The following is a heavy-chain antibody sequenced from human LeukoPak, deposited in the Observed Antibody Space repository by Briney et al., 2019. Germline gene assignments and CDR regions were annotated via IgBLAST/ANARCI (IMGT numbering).Heavy chain of an antibody. Sequence: SQTLSLTCAISGDSVSSNSAAWNWIRQSPSRGLEWLGRTYYRSKWYNDYAVSVKSRTTINPDTSKNQFSLQLNSVTPEDTAVYYCARGSGAAYPPKQGPYSSSEDLDYWGQGTLVTVSS. J-gene: IGHJ4*02. CDR3: ARGSGAAYPPKQGPYSSSEDLDY. CDR2: TYYRSKWYN. D-gene: IGHD6-13*01. V-gene: IGHV6-1*01. CDR1: GDSVSSNSAA.